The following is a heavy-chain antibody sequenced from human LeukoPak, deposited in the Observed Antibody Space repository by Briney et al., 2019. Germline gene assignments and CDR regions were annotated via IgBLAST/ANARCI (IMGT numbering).Heavy chain of an antibody. CDR2: INAGNGNT. D-gene: IGHD5-12*01. V-gene: IGHV1-3*01. CDR1: GYTFTSYA. Sequence: ASVKVSCKASGYTFTSYAMHWVRQAPGQRLEWMGWINAGNGNTKYSQKFQGRVTITADKSTSTAYMELSSLRSEDTAVYYCARDLHGGYARGLLDDGDYWGQGTLVTVSS. J-gene: IGHJ4*02. CDR3: ARDLHGGYARGLLDDGDY.